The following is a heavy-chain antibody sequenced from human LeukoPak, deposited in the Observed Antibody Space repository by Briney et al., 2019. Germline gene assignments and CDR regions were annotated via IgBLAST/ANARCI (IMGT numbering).Heavy chain of an antibody. J-gene: IGHJ4*02. CDR2: IYNSGGI. CDR3: AGTSGYTYFDY. D-gene: IGHD5-12*01. Sequence: SETLSLTCTVSGGSISSNYWSWIRQPPGKGLEWIGYIYNSGGINYNPSLKSRVAISVDTSKNQFSLKLNSVTAADTAVYYCAGTSGYTYFDYWGQGTLVTVSS. CDR1: GGSISSNY. V-gene: IGHV4-59*01.